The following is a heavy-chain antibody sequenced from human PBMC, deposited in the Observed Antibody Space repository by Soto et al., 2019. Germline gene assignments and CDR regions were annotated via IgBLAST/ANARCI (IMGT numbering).Heavy chain of an antibody. Sequence: QVQLQESGPGLVKPSQTLSLTCTVSGGSISSWGYYWSWIRQHPGKGLEWIGYIYYSGRTYYNPSLKSRVTISVDTSKNQFSLKLSSVTAADTAVYYCARYLTGYSSSRAAFDIWGQGTMVTVSS. CDR2: IYYSGRT. CDR1: GGSISSWGYY. CDR3: ARYLTGYSSSRAAFDI. J-gene: IGHJ3*02. D-gene: IGHD6-13*01. V-gene: IGHV4-31*03.